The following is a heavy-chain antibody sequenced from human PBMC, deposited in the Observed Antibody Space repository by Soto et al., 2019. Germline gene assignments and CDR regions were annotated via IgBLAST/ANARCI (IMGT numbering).Heavy chain of an antibody. CDR2: IWYDGSNK. V-gene: IGHV3-33*01. J-gene: IGHJ5*02. CDR3: ARDLFGDPGAYWFDP. D-gene: IGHD4-17*01. Sequence: GGSLRLSCAASGFTFSSYGMHWVRQAPGKGLEWVAVIWYDGSNKYYADSVKGRFTISRDNSKNTLYLQMNSLRAEDTAVYYCARDLFGDPGAYWFDPWGQGTLVTVSS. CDR1: GFTFSSYG.